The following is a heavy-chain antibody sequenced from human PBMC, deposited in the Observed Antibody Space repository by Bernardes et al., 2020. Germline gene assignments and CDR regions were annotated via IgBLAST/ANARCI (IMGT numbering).Heavy chain of an antibody. CDR2: KNPNSGNT. J-gene: IGHJ6*02. V-gene: IGHV1-8*01. CDR1: GYTFTSYD. CDR3: ARGLVAGTFFYYYGMDV. D-gene: IGHD6-19*01. Sequence: SVHVTCKASGYTFTSYDINGVRQATGQGLAWMGWKNPNSGNTGNAQKFQGRVTMNRNTSISTAYMKLSHLRSEDTDVYYCARGLVAGTFFYYYGMDVWSQGTTITVYS.